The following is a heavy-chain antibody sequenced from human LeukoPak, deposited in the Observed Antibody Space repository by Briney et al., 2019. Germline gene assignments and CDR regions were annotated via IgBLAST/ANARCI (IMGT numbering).Heavy chain of an antibody. D-gene: IGHD3-9*01. CDR2: IYYSGST. CDR3: ARQVYDILTGYYHYVFDI. V-gene: IGHV4-39*01. J-gene: IGHJ3*02. CDR1: GGSISSSSYY. Sequence: SETLSLTCTVSGGSISSSSYYWGWIRQPPGKGLEWIGSIYYSGSTYYNPSLKSRVTISVDTSKNQFSLKLISVTAADSAVYYCARQVYDILTGYYHYVFDIWGQGTMVTVSS.